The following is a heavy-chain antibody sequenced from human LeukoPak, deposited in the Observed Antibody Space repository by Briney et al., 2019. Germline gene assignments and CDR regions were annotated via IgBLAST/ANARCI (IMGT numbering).Heavy chain of an antibody. CDR3: ARDIYDFWSGYYILDY. D-gene: IGHD3-3*01. CDR2: IYYSGST. Sequence: SETLSLTCSVSGGSISSSSYYWGWIRQPPGKGLEWIGSIYYSGSTYYNLSLKSRVTISVDTSKNQFSLKLSSVTAADAAVYYCARDIYDFWSGYYILDYWGQGTLVTVSS. V-gene: IGHV4-39*07. CDR1: GGSISSSSYY. J-gene: IGHJ4*02.